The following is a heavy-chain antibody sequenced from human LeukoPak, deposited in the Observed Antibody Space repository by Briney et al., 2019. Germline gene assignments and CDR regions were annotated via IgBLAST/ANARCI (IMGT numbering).Heavy chain of an antibody. V-gene: IGHV1-18*01. Sequence: ASVKVSCKASGYTFTSYCISWVRQAPGQGLEWMAWFSAYNGNTNYAQKFQGRVTMTTDTSTSTAYMELRSLRSDDTAVYYCARAPLTMIVVANSAFDIWGQGTMVTVSS. J-gene: IGHJ3*02. CDR2: FSAYNGNT. CDR1: GYTFTSYC. D-gene: IGHD3-22*01. CDR3: ARAPLTMIVVANSAFDI.